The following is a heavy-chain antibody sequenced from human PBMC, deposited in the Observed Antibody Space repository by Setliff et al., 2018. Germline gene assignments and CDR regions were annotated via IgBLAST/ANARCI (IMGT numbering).Heavy chain of an antibody. J-gene: IGHJ4*02. CDR3: ARVSRTIVAARGFDY. Sequence: SVKVSCKASGGTSINYAISWVRQAPGQGLEWMGGIIPIFGTANYAQKFQGRVTITADESTSTAYMELSSLRSEDTVVYYCARVSRTIVAARGFDYWGQGALVTVSS. D-gene: IGHD1-26*01. V-gene: IGHV1-69*13. CDR1: GGTSINYA. CDR2: IIPIFGTA.